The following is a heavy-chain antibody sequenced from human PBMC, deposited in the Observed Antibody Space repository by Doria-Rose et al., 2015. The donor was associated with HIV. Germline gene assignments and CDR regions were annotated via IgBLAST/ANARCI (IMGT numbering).Heavy chain of an antibody. J-gene: IGHJ4*02. CDR3: ARDRGDY. CDR2: IFPPGGT. V-gene: IGHV4-4*07. Sequence: QVQLQESGPGLVKPSETLSLTCTVSGDSIHNFYWTWVRQAAGRGLEWIGRIFPPGGTTYNPSLQSQVPISIDTSRSQFSLSLRSVTAADTAFYFCARDRGDYWGQGALVTVTS. CDR1: GDSIHNFY.